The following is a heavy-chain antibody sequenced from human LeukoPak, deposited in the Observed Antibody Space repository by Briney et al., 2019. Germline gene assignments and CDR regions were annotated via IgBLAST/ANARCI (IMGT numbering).Heavy chain of an antibody. CDR2: ISWNSGSI. CDR1: GFTFDDHA. CDR3: ARSPLGYCTNGVCYHFDY. J-gene: IGHJ4*02. D-gene: IGHD2-8*01. V-gene: IGHV3-9*01. Sequence: QTGGSLRLSCAASGFTFDDHAMHWVRQAPGKGLEWVSGISWNSGSIGYADSVKGRFTISRDNAKNSLYLQMNSLRAEDTALYYCARSPLGYCTNGVCYHFDYWGQGTLVTVSS.